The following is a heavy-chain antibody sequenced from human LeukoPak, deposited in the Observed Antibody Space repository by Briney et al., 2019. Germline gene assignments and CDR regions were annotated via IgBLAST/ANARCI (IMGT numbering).Heavy chain of an antibody. D-gene: IGHD3-3*01. Sequence: PSETLSLTCTVSGGSISSYYWSWIRQPPGKGLEWIGYIYYSGSTNYNPSLKSRVTISVDTSKNQFSLKLSSVTAADTAVYYCARESGGIFGVVKSQGYYMDVWGKGTTVTVSS. CDR3: ARESGGIFGVVKSQGYYMDV. J-gene: IGHJ6*03. V-gene: IGHV4-59*12. CDR1: GGSISSYY. CDR2: IYYSGST.